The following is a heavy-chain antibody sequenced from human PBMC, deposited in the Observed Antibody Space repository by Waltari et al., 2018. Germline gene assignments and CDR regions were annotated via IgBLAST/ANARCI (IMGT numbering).Heavy chain of an antibody. Sequence: EVQLVESGGGLIQPGGSLRLSCAASGFIVGYNYLSWVRQAPGKGLGWGSVLHAGGDTYYEDSVKGRFTISRDNSKDALYLQMHNVRVEDTAVYFCARAGLGSPSQWLQLFDSWGQGTLVTVSS. CDR1: GFIVGYNY. D-gene: IGHD5-18*01. J-gene: IGHJ4*02. CDR3: ARAGLGSPSQWLQLFDS. V-gene: IGHV3-53*03. CDR2: LHAGGDT.